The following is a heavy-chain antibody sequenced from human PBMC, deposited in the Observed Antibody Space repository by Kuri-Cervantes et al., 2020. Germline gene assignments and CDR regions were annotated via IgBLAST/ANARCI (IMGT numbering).Heavy chain of an antibody. CDR1: GYTFTGYY. CDR3: ARDISTMIQIGYYGMDV. Sequence: ASVKVSCKASGYTFTGYYMHWVRQAPGQGLEWMGWINPNSGGTNYAQKFQGRVTMTRDTSISTAYMELSRLRSDDTAVYYCARDISTMIQIGYYGMDVWAKGPRSPSP. J-gene: IGHJ6*02. D-gene: IGHD3-22*01. V-gene: IGHV1-2*02. CDR2: INPNSGGT.